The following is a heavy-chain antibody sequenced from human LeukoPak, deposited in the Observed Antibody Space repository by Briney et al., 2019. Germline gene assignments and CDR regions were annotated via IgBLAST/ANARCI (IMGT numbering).Heavy chain of an antibody. CDR3: ARVGLGQVVPALGNNDY. CDR2: ISYDGSNK. Sequence: GGSLRLSCAASGFTFSSYAMHWVRQAPGKGLEWVAVISYDGSNKYYADSVKGRFTISRDNAKNSLFLQMNSLRAEDTAVYYCARVGLGQVVPALGNNDYWGQGTLVTVSS. V-gene: IGHV3-30-3*01. D-gene: IGHD2-15*01. CDR1: GFTFSSYA. J-gene: IGHJ4*02.